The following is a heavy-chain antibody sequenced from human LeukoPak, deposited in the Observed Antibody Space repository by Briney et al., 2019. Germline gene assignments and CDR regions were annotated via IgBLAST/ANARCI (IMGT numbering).Heavy chain of an antibody. J-gene: IGHJ3*02. D-gene: IGHD4-17*01. V-gene: IGHV4-31*03. CDR2: IYYSGST. CDR3: ARDLGDYGDYRGGAFDI. CDR1: GGSITSAGYY. Sequence: PSQTLSLTCTVSGGSITSAGYYWSWIRQHPGEGLEWIGYIYYSGSTYYNPPLKSRVTISVDTSKNQFSLKLSSVTAADTAVYYCARDLGDYGDYRGGAFDIWGQGTMVTVSS.